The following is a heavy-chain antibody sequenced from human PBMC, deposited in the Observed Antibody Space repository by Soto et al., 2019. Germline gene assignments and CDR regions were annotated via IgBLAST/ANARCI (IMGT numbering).Heavy chain of an antibody. V-gene: IGHV3-23*01. D-gene: IGHD6-19*01. CDR1: GFTFSDYA. Sequence: VQLLESGGGLVQPGGSLRLSCAASGFTFSDYAMTWVRQAPGKGLEWVSTIGRSGDSTYYRDSVKGRFTSSIDNSKNTVYLHMNSLRAEDTAAYYCATTDKFNPQSNGWASRFDYWGQGTLVSVSP. CDR3: ATTDKFNPQSNGWASRFDY. CDR2: IGRSGDST. J-gene: IGHJ4*02.